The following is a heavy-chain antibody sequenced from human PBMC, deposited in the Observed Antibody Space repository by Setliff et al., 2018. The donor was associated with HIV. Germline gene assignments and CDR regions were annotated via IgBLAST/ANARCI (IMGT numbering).Heavy chain of an antibody. Sequence: ESLKLSCKGSGYSFSSYWIGWVRQMPGKGLEFMGLLYPADSNIRYSPSFQGQVTISVDKSTNTAFLQWTSLRASDTAMYYCTRLWHENWGGVDYWGQGTLVTVSS. V-gene: IGHV5-51*01. CDR1: GYSFSSYW. CDR2: LYPADSNI. D-gene: IGHD3-16*01. J-gene: IGHJ4*02. CDR3: TRLWHENWGGVDY.